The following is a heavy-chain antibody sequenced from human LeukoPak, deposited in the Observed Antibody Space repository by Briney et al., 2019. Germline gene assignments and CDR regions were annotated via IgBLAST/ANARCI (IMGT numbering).Heavy chain of an antibody. D-gene: IGHD2-2*01. CDR1: GFTFDDYA. CDR2: INWDSGSI. V-gene: IGHV3-9*01. CDR3: TRDQRKYCSRTTCFVFDI. Sequence: GGSLRLSCAASGFTFDDYAMHWVRQAPGKGLEWVSGINWDSGSIAYADSVKGRFTISRDNAKNSLYLQLNSLRAEDTAVYYCTRDQRKYCSRTTCFVFDIWGQGTVVSVSS. J-gene: IGHJ3*02.